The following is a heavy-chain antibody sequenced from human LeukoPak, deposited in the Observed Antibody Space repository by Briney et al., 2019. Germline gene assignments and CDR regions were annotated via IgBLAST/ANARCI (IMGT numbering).Heavy chain of an antibody. CDR3: ASTPAPGSGYMGSFDY. D-gene: IGHD6-13*01. Sequence: SVKVSCKASGGTFSSYAISWVRQAPGQGLEWMGRIIPIFGTANYAQKFQGRVTITTDESTSTAYMELSSLRSEDTAVYYRASTPAPGSGYMGSFDYWGQGTLVTVSS. V-gene: IGHV1-69*05. CDR2: IIPIFGTA. CDR1: GGTFSSYA. J-gene: IGHJ4*02.